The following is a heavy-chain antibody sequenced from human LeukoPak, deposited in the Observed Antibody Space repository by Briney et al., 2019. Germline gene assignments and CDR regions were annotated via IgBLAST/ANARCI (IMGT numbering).Heavy chain of an antibody. V-gene: IGHV3-23*01. J-gene: IGHJ4*02. D-gene: IGHD3-3*01. CDR1: GFTFSSSA. CDR2: ISGSGGST. Sequence: HPGGSLRLSCAASGFTFSSSAMSWVRQVPGKGLEWVSGISGSGGSTYYAESVEGRFTISRDNSKNTLYLQMNSLRVEDTAVYYCATNRGSLWSGYAVIDYWGQGTLVTVSS. CDR3: ATNRGSLWSGYAVIDY.